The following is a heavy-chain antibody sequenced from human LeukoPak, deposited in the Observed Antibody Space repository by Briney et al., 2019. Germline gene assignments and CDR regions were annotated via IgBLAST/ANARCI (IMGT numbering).Heavy chain of an antibody. CDR3: ATAGYCSSTSCYTVFHYGMDV. J-gene: IGHJ6*02. CDR1: GYTLTELS. D-gene: IGHD2-2*02. Sequence: ASVKVSCKVSGYTLTELSMHWVRQAPGKGLEWMGGFDPEDGETIYAQKFQGRVTMTEDTSTDTAYMGLSSLRSEDTAVYYCATAGYCSSTSCYTVFHYGMDVWGQGTTVTVSS. CDR2: FDPEDGET. V-gene: IGHV1-24*01.